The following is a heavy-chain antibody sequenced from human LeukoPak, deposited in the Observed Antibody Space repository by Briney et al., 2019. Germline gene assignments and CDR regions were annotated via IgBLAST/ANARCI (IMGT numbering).Heavy chain of an antibody. CDR1: GFVFSDYY. CDR2: INGDGSNV. CDR3: GRGKSPAAVDD. J-gene: IGHJ4*02. Sequence: GGSLRLSCAASGFVFSDYYMHWVRQAPGKGLMWVSHINGDGSNVNYADSVKGRFTISRDNAKNTLYLQMNSQRVEDTALYYCGRGKSPAAVDDWGQGTLVTVPS. V-gene: IGHV3-74*01. D-gene: IGHD2-2*01.